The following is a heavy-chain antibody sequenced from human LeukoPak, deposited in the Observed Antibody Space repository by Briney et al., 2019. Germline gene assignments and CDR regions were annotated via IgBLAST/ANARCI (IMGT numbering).Heavy chain of an antibody. V-gene: IGHV3-64*01. CDR1: GVTFSRNA. D-gene: IGHD1-26*01. J-gene: IGHJ4*02. Sequence: GGSLRLSCAASGVTFSRNAMHWVRQAPGKGLEYVSAISSNGGSTYFANSVKGRFTVSRDNSKNTLYLQMGSLRTEDMAVYYCATAGSYYGEYYFDYWGQGTLVTVSS. CDR3: ATAGSYYGEYYFDY. CDR2: ISSNGGST.